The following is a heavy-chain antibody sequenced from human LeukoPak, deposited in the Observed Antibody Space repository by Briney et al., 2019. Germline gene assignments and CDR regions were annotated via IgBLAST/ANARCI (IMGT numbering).Heavy chain of an antibody. CDR1: GFTFYTDD. V-gene: IGHV3-23*01. CDR3: ARDRHTAMVYYYYYMDV. Sequence: GGSLRLSCAASGFTFYTDDMNWVRQAPGTGLQWVASISAHDKIAYADSVKGRFTISRDNARNSLYLQMNSLRDEDTAVYYCARDRHTAMVYYYYYMDVWGTGTTVTVSS. D-gene: IGHD5-18*01. CDR2: ISAHDKIA. J-gene: IGHJ6*03.